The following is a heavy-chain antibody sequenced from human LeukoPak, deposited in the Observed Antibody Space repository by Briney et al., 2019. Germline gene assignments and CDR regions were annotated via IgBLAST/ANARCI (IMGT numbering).Heavy chain of an antibody. CDR3: ARDLSSTSDNNWFDP. V-gene: IGHV1-8*03. J-gene: IGHJ5*02. D-gene: IGHD6-13*01. Sequence: GASVKVSCKASGYTFTSYHINWVRQATGQGLEWMGWTNPNSGNTGYAQKFQGRVTITRNTSISTAYMELSSLRSEDTAVYYCARDLSSTSDNNWFDPWGQGTLVTVSS. CDR1: GYTFTSYH. CDR2: TNPNSGNT.